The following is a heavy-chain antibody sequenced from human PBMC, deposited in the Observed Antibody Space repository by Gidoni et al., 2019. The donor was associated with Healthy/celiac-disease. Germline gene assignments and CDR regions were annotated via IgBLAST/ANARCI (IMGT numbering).Heavy chain of an antibody. J-gene: IGHJ6*02. D-gene: IGHD4-17*01. V-gene: IGHV3-66*01. Sequence: EVQLVESGGGLVQPGGSLRLSCAASGFTVSSNYMSWVRQAPGKGLEWVSVIYSGGSTYYADSVKGRFTISRDNSKNTLYLQMNSLRAEDTAVYYCARDWGTWTTVTTYYYYGMDVWGQGTTVTVSS. CDR1: GFTVSSNY. CDR3: ARDWGTWTTVTTYYYYGMDV. CDR2: IYSGGST.